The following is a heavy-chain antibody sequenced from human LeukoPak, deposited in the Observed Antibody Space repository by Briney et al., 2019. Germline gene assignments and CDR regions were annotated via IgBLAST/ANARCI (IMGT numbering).Heavy chain of an antibody. V-gene: IGHV1-69*13. CDR3: ARKSSHDSTAYYLYYFDY. CDR1: GGTFSSDA. D-gene: IGHD3-22*01. J-gene: IGHJ4*02. Sequence: ASVKVSCKASGGTFSSDAISWVRQAPGQGLEWMGGTIPIFGTTNYAQKFQGRVTITADESTSTAYMELRSLRSEDTAVYYCARKSSHDSTAYYLYYFDYWGQGTLVTVSS. CDR2: TIPIFGTT.